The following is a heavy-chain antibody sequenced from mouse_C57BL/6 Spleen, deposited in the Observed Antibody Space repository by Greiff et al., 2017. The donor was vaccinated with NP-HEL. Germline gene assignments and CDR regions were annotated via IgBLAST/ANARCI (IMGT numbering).Heavy chain of an antibody. Sequence: VQLQQSGPGLVQPSQSLSITCTVSGFSLTSYGVHWVRQSPGKGLEWLGVIWRGGSTDYNAAFMSRLSITKDNSKSQVFFKMNSLQADDTAIYYCAKNHYSNYAYAMYYWGQGTSVTVSS. CDR1: GFSLTSYG. D-gene: IGHD2-5*01. CDR3: AKNHYSNYAYAMYY. J-gene: IGHJ4*01. V-gene: IGHV2-5*01. CDR2: IWRGGST.